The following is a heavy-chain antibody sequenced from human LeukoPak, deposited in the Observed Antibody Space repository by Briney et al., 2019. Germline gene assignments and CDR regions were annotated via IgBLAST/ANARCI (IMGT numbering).Heavy chain of an antibody. CDR2: INPSGDTT. CDR1: GGTFSSYA. D-gene: IGHD2-2*01. Sequence: ASVKVSCKASGGTFSSYAISWVRQAPGQGLEWMGVINPSGDTTTYAQKFQGRVTMTRDMSTSTVYMELSSLRSDDTAVYYCARVVEYQLLRYYYYYMDVWGKGTTVTVSS. J-gene: IGHJ6*03. V-gene: IGHV1-46*01. CDR3: ARVVEYQLLRYYYYYMDV.